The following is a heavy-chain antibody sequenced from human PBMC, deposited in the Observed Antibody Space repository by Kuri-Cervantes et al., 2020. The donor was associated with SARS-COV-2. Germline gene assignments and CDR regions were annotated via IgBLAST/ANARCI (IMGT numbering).Heavy chain of an antibody. V-gene: IGHV4-30-2*01. CDR3: ASTVWGLGDYYYYYMDV. D-gene: IGHD3-16*01. CDR2: IYRSGST. Sequence: LRLSCTVSGGSISSGGYYWSWIRQPPGKGLEWIGYIYRSGSTYYNPSLKSRVTISIDRSKNQFSLNLSSVTAAGTAVYYCASTVWGLGDYYYYYMDVWGKGTTVTVSS. J-gene: IGHJ6*03. CDR1: GGSISSGGYY.